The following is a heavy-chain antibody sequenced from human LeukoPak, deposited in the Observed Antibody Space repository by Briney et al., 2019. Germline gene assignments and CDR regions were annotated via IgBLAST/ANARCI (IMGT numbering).Heavy chain of an antibody. CDR1: GGSFSGYY. V-gene: IGHV4-34*01. CDR2: INHSGST. CDR3: ARGSRTYYYDSSGLRSQYFQH. J-gene: IGHJ1*01. D-gene: IGHD3-22*01. Sequence: SETLSLTCAVYGGSFSGYYWSWTRQPPGKGLEWIGEINHSGSTNYNPSLKSRVTISVDTSKNQFSLKLSSVTAADTAVYYCARGSRTYYYDSSGLRSQYFQHWGQGTLVTVSS.